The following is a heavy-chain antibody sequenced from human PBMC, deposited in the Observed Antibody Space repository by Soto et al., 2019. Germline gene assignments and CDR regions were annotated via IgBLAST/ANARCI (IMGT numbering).Heavy chain of an antibody. J-gene: IGHJ6*02. CDR1: GGTFSSYA. Sequence: QVQLVQSGAEVKKPGSSVKVSCKASGGTFSSYAISWVRQAPGQGLEWMGGIIPIFGTANYAQKFQGRVTITADEATSTAYMELSSLRSEDTAVYYCAIPLDIVLVPAASEGYDYYVYGMDVWGQGTTVTVSS. CDR3: AIPLDIVLVPAASEGYDYYVYGMDV. D-gene: IGHD2-2*03. V-gene: IGHV1-69*12. CDR2: IIPIFGTA.